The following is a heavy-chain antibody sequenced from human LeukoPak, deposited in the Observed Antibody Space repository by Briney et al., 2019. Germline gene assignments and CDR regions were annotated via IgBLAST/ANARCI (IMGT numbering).Heavy chain of an antibody. D-gene: IGHD5-18*01. CDR3: ARARGAAMVIDY. Sequence: ASVKVSCKASGYTFTSYYMHWVRQAPGQGFEWMGIINPSGGSTSYAQKFQGRVTMTRDTSTSTVYMELSGLRSEDTAVYYCARARGAAMVIDYWGQGTLVTVSS. CDR2: INPSGGST. V-gene: IGHV1-46*01. J-gene: IGHJ4*02. CDR1: GYTFTSYY.